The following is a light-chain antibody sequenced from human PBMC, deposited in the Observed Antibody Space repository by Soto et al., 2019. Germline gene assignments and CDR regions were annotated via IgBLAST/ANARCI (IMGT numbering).Light chain of an antibody. Sequence: QSALTQPASVSGSPGQSITISCTGTSSDVGGYNLVSWYQHHPGKAPKFIIYEGSKRPSGISNRFSGSKSGNTASLTISGLQPEDEAAYYCCSYAGTNTWVFGGGTKLTVL. V-gene: IGLV2-23*01. CDR1: SSDVGGYNL. CDR3: CSYAGTNTWV. J-gene: IGLJ3*02. CDR2: EGS.